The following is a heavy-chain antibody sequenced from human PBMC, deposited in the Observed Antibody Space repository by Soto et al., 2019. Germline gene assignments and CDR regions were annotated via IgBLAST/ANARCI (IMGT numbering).Heavy chain of an antibody. Sequence: LRLSCAAFGLTISGKKYVAWVRQAPGKGLEWVSALYDVDGSFYADSVKGRFTTSSDSSKTTVYLQMNDLRPDDTAVYYCATWHEREHAYDVWGQGTTVTVSS. J-gene: IGHJ3*01. CDR3: ATWHEREHAYDV. CDR1: GLTISGKKY. CDR2: LYDVDGS. V-gene: IGHV3-53*01. D-gene: IGHD1-1*01.